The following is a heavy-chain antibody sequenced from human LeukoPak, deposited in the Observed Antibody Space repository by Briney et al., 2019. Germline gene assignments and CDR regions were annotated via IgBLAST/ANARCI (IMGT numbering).Heavy chain of an antibody. J-gene: IGHJ6*03. Sequence: HPGGSLRLSCAASGFTFSSYAMHWVRQAPGKGLEWVAVISYDGSNKYYADSVKGRFTISRDNSKNTLYLQMNSLRAEDTAVYYCARTAAGTFYYYYYMDVWGKGTTVTVSS. V-gene: IGHV3-30*04. CDR3: ARTAAGTFYYYYYMDV. CDR2: ISYDGSNK. CDR1: GFTFSSYA. D-gene: IGHD6-13*01.